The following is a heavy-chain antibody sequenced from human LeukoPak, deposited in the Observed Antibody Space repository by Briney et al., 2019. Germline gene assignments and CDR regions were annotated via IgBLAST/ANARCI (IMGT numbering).Heavy chain of an antibody. Sequence: SQTLSLTCTVSGGSISSGCYYWSWIRQPAGKGLEWIGRIYTSGSTNYNPSLKSRVTISVDTSKNQFSLKLSSVTAADTAVYYCARDGLAGGYDSDYWGQGTLVTVSS. CDR3: ARDGLAGGYDSDY. CDR2: IYTSGST. D-gene: IGHD5-12*01. V-gene: IGHV4-61*02. J-gene: IGHJ4*02. CDR1: GGSISSGCYY.